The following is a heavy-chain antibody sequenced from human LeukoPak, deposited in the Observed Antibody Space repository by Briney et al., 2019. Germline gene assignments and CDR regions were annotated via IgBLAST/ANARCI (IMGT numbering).Heavy chain of an antibody. CDR2: IYYSGST. Sequence: PSETLSLTCTVSGGSISSSSYYWGWIRQPPGKRLEWIGSIYYSGSTYYNPSLKSRVTISVDTSKNQFSLKLSSVTAADTAVYYCARSSYCSGGSCYDRTFDYWGQGTLVTVSS. CDR3: ARSSYCSGGSCYDRTFDY. D-gene: IGHD2-15*01. J-gene: IGHJ4*02. V-gene: IGHV4-39*07. CDR1: GGSISSSSYY.